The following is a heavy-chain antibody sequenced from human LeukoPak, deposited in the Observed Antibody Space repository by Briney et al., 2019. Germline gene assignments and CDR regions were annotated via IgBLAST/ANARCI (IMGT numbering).Heavy chain of an antibody. D-gene: IGHD4-11*01. J-gene: IGHJ4*02. CDR2: ISGSGYYT. Sequence: GGSLRLSCEASGFTFGSFAMSWVRQAPGKGLEWVSGISGSGYYTYYADSVKGRFTISRDNSKNTLYIEMNSLRAEDTAVYYCAKDDSMTFDHFDSWGQGILVTVSS. V-gene: IGHV3-23*01. CDR3: AKDDSMTFDHFDS. CDR1: GFTFGSFA.